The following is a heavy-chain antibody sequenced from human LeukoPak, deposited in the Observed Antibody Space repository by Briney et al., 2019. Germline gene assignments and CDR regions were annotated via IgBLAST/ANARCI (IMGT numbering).Heavy chain of an antibody. CDR2: ISYDGRTE. CDR3: ARRGYDSSGYYLGFRWFDP. Sequence: PGGSLRLSCAASEFTFSNYALHWVRQAPGKGLEWVAVISYDGRTEYYADSVKGRFTISRDNAKNSLYLQMDSLRAEDTAVYYCARRGYDSSGYYLGFRWFDPWGQGTLVTVSS. D-gene: IGHD3-22*01. CDR1: EFTFSNYA. V-gene: IGHV3-30*04. J-gene: IGHJ5*02.